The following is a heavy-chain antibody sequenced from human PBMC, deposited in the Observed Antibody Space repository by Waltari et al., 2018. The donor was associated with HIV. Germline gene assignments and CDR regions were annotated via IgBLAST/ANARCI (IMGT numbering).Heavy chain of an antibody. Sequence: EVQLVESGGGLVQPGGSLRLSCAASGFTFSSYSMNWVRQAPGKGLEWVSYISSSSSTIYYADSVKGRFTISRDNAKNSLYLQMNSLRAEDTAVYYCARDGYYGMDVWGQGTTVTVSS. CDR3: ARDGYYGMDV. J-gene: IGHJ6*02. CDR1: GFTFSSYS. CDR2: ISSSSSTI. V-gene: IGHV3-48*04.